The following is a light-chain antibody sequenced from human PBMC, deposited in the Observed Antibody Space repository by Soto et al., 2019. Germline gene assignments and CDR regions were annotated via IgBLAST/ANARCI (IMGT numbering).Light chain of an antibody. CDR3: QQYGRFLT. V-gene: IGKV1-39*01. CDR2: AAS. CDR1: QSISSY. Sequence: DIPMTQSPSSLSASVGDRVTITCRASQSISSYLNWYQQKPGKAPKLLIYAASSLQSGVPSRFSGSGSGTDFTLTISSLQPEDFATYYCQQYGRFLTFGQGTKLEIK. J-gene: IGKJ2*01.